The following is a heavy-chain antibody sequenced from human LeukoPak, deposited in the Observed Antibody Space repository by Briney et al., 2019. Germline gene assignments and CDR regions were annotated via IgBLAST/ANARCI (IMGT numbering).Heavy chain of an antibody. CDR3: TRGTGDFDY. D-gene: IGHD3-10*01. V-gene: IGHV3-74*01. CDR1: GFTVSSNY. J-gene: IGHJ4*02. Sequence: PGGSLRLSCAASGFTVSSNYMSWVRQAPGKGLVWVSRINSDGSTTNYADSVKGRFTISRDNAKNTLYLQMNSLRAEDTAVYYCTRGTGDFDYWGQGTLVTVSS. CDR2: INSDGSTT.